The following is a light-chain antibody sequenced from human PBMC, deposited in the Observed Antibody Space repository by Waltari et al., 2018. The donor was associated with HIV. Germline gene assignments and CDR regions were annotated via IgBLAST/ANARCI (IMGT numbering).Light chain of an antibody. CDR2: SNA. V-gene: IGLV1-44*01. J-gene: IGLJ3*02. CDR3: AAWDDSLNCWV. CDR1: SSNIRSNT. Sequence: QSVLTQPPSASGTPGQRVTISCSGSSSNIRSNTVSWYQQLPGTAPKLLIYSNAQGPSGVPDRFAGFKSGNSASLAISGLQSEDEADYYCAAWDDSLNCWVFGGGTKLTVL.